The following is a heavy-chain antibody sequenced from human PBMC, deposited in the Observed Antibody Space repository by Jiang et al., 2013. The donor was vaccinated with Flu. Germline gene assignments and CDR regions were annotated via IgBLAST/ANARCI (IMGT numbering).Heavy chain of an antibody. D-gene: IGHD2/OR15-2a*01. CDR3: TSEDFXTHTTYHAEYFQH. CDR1: GFTFSDAW. Sequence: VQLVESGGGLVKPGGSLRLSCAASGFTFSDAWMSWVRQAPGKGLEWVGRIKSQTYGGTTEYAAPVKGRFTISRDDSKKSLSLQMNSLKTXDTAAYFCTSEDFXTHTTYHAEYFQHWGQGTLV. CDR2: IKSQTYGGTT. J-gene: IGHJ1*01. V-gene: IGHV3-15*01.